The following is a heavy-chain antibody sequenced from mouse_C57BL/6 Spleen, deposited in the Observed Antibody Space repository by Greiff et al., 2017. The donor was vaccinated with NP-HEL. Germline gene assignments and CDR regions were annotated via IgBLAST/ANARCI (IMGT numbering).Heavy chain of an antibody. D-gene: IGHD5-5*01. CDR2: IYPGSGNT. CDR1: GYTFTDYY. CDR3: ARQGPTYYYAMDY. Sequence: QVQLKQSGAELARPGASVKLSCKASGYTFTDYYINWVKQRPGQGLEWIARIYPGSGNTYYNEKFKGKATLTAEKSSSTAYMQLSSLTSEDSAVYFCARQGPTYYYAMDYWGQGTSVTVSS. J-gene: IGHJ4*01. V-gene: IGHV1-76*01.